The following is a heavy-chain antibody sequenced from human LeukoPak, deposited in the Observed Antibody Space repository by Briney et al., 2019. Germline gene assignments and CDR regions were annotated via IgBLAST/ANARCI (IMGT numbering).Heavy chain of an antibody. D-gene: IGHD3-22*01. Sequence: GGSLTLSCAASGFTFTSLPLLWVRQAPGKGLEWVAVSSTHGSDEYYADSVKGRFTVFSDNSKKTVYLQMDSLRAEDTAVYHCAMDYYDSNGYSRGWDYWGQGTLVTVSS. V-gene: IGHV3-30*04. CDR2: SSTHGSDE. CDR1: GFTFTSLP. J-gene: IGHJ4*02. CDR3: AMDYYDSNGYSRGWDY.